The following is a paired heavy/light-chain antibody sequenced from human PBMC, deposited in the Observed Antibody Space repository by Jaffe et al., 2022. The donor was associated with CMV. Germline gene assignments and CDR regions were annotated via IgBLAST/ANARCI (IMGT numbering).Light chain of an antibody. J-gene: IGKJ2*01. Sequence: EIVMTQSPATLSVSPGERATLSCRASQSVSSNLAWYQQKPGQAPRLLIYGASTRATGIPARFSGSGSGTEFTLTISSLQSEDFAVYYCQQYNNWPPTYTFGQGTKLEIK. CDR2: GAS. V-gene: IGKV3-15*01. CDR3: QQYNNWPPTYT. CDR1: QSVSSN.
Heavy chain of an antibody. Sequence: EVQLLESGGGLVQPGGSLRLSCAASGFTFSSYAMSWVRQAPGKGLEWVSAISGSGGSTYYADSVKGRFTISRDNSKNTLYLQMNSLRAEDTAVYYCANTPPPALVVPAAIGYWFDPWGQGTLVTVSS. CDR1: GFTFSSYA. CDR2: ISGSGGST. CDR3: ANTPPPALVVPAAIGYWFDP. J-gene: IGHJ5*02. D-gene: IGHD2-2*02. V-gene: IGHV3-23*01.